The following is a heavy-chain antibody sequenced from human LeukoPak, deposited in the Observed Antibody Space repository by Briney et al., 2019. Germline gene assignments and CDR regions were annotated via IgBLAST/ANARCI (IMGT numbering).Heavy chain of an antibody. Sequence: GASVKVSCKASGYTFTGYYMHWVRQAPGQGLEWMGWINPNSGGTNYAQKFQGRVTMTRDTSISTAYMELSRLRSDDTAVYYCARGSSGWYTDYYYGMDVWGQGTMVTVSS. V-gene: IGHV1-2*02. D-gene: IGHD6-19*01. CDR1: GYTFTGYY. CDR2: INPNSGGT. J-gene: IGHJ6*02. CDR3: ARGSSGWYTDYYYGMDV.